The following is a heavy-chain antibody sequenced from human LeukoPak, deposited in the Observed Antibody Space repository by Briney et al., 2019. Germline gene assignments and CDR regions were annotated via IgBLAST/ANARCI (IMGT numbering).Heavy chain of an antibody. J-gene: IGHJ4*02. V-gene: IGHV1-2*02. D-gene: IGHD2-2*02. Sequence: ASVKVSCKASGYTFTGYYMHWVRQAPGQGLEWMWWINPNSGGTNYAQKFQGRVTMTRDTSISTAYMELSRLRSDDTAVYYCARGPDFGQLGTIDIVVVPAAISFICDYWGQGTLVTVSS. CDR2: INPNSGGT. CDR1: GYTFTGYY. CDR3: ARGPDFGQLGTIDIVVVPAAISFICDY.